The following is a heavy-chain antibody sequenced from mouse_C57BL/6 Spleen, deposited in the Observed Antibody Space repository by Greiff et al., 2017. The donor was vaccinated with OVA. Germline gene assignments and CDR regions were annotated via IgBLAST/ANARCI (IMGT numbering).Heavy chain of an antibody. J-gene: IGHJ4*01. D-gene: IGHD4-1*01. CDR2: INPRSGYP. CDR1: GYTFTSYG. V-gene: IGHV1-81*01. CDR3: AILTSLEAEAMDY. Sequence: VQLQQSGAELVRPGASVKLSCKASGYTFTSYGISWVKQRTGQGLEWIGEINPRSGYPYYNEKFKGKATLTVDKSSSTAYMELRSLTSEDSAFYFWAILTSLEAEAMDYWGQGTSVTVSS.